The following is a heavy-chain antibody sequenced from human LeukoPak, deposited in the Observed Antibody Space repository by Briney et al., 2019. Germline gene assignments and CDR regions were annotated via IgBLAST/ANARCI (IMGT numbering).Heavy chain of an antibody. Sequence: GGSLRLSCAASGFTFSKYWMHWGRQAPGKGLVWVSRINSDGSSTSYADSVKGRFTISRDNAKNTLYLQMNSLRAEDTALYYCAKSINRAVDPWGQGTLVTVSS. CDR1: GFTFSKYW. V-gene: IGHV3-74*01. CDR3: AKSINRAVDP. D-gene: IGHD2-21*01. CDR2: INSDGSST. J-gene: IGHJ5*02.